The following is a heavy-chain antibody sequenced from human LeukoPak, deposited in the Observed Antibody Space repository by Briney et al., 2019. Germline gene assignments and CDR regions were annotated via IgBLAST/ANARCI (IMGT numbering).Heavy chain of an antibody. CDR2: IYYSGST. Sequence: SETLSLTCTVSGGSISSYYWSWIRQPPGKGLEWIGYIYYSGSTNYNPSLKSRVTISVDTSKNQFSLKLSSVTAADTAVYYCARHPWVGAAAGIDYWGQGTLVTVSS. CDR1: GGSISSYY. V-gene: IGHV4-59*08. CDR3: ARHPWVGAAAGIDY. D-gene: IGHD6-13*01. J-gene: IGHJ4*02.